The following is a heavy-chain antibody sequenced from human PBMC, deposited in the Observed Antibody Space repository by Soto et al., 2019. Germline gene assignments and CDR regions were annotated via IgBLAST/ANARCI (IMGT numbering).Heavy chain of an antibody. Sequence: QVQLQESGPGLIKPSETLSLTCNVSGASINVYYWSWLRQSAGKGLEWIGRIYTTGSTNYNPALKSRVTMSVDLSKNHVSLRLPSVTAADTAVYYCVRDRLNWFDPWGQGTLVTVSS. V-gene: IGHV4-4*07. CDR1: GASINVYY. CDR2: IYTTGST. CDR3: VRDRLNWFDP. J-gene: IGHJ5*02.